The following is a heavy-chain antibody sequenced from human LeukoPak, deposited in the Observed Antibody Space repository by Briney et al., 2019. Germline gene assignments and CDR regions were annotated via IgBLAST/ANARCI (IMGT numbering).Heavy chain of an antibody. V-gene: IGHV4-34*01. Sequence: SETLSLTCAVYGGSFSGYYWSWICQPPGKGLEWIGEINHSGSTNYNPSLKSRVTISVDTSKDQFSLKLSSVTAADTAVYYCARGTYYGSGSYLGVANWFDPWGQGTLVTVSS. CDR2: INHSGST. CDR3: ARGTYYGSGSYLGVANWFDP. J-gene: IGHJ5*02. CDR1: GGSFSGYY. D-gene: IGHD3-10*01.